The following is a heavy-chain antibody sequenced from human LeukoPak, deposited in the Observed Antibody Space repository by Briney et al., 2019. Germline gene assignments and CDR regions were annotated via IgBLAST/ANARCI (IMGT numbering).Heavy chain of an antibody. D-gene: IGHD4-23*01. V-gene: IGHV1-18*01. J-gene: IGHJ5*02. CDR3: ARVDFGNSVDWFDP. CDR1: GYIFTSYG. Sequence: ASVKVSCKASGYIFTSYGISWVRQAPGQGLEWMGWISAYNGNTNYAQKFQGRVTMTTDTSTSTAYMELRSLRSDDTAVYYCARVDFGNSVDWFDPWGQGTLVTVSS. CDR2: ISAYNGNT.